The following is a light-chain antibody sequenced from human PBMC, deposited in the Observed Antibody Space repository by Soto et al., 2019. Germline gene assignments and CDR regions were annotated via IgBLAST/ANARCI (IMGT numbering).Light chain of an antibody. J-gene: IGLJ1*01. V-gene: IGLV2-14*01. CDR2: EVT. CDR3: SSHKAFTPRV. Sequence: QSALTQPASVSGSPGQSIAISCTGTSSDVGGYNFVSWYQQHPGKAPKLIIHEVTNRPSGVSDRFSGSKSGNTASLTISGLQADDDADSSCSSHKAFTPRVFRSGNKVPVL. CDR1: SSDVGGYNF.